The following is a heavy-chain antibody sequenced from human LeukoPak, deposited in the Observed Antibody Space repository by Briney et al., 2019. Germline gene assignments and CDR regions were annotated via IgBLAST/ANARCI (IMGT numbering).Heavy chain of an antibody. J-gene: IGHJ2*01. Sequence: GGSLRLSCAASGFTFSSYGMHWVRQAPGKGPEWVAVIWYDGSNKYYADSVKGRFTISRDNSKNTLYLQMNSLRAEDTAVYYCARAGVDMGSFDLWGRGTLVTVSS. V-gene: IGHV3-33*01. CDR1: GFTFSSYG. D-gene: IGHD3-3*01. CDR3: ARAGVDMGSFDL. CDR2: IWYDGSNK.